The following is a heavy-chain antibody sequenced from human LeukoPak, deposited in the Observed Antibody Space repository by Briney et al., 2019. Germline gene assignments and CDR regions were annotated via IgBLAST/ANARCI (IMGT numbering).Heavy chain of an antibody. Sequence: SETLSLTCTVSGGSISSYFWSWIRQPPGKGLEWIGYIYYSGSTNYNPSLKSRVTMSVDTSKNQFSLKLSSVTAADTAVYYCARVITDDIKRARYYYYGMDVWGQGTTVTVSS. D-gene: IGHD3-9*01. V-gene: IGHV4-59*08. CDR3: ARVITDDIKRARYYYYGMDV. J-gene: IGHJ6*02. CDR2: IYYSGST. CDR1: GGSISSYF.